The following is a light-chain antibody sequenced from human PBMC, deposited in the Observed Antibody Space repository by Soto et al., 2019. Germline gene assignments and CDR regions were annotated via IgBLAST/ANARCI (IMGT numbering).Light chain of an antibody. CDR2: DAS. CDR3: QQYGSSVFT. J-gene: IGKJ2*01. Sequence: DIVLTQSPAALSLSPGERATLSCGASQSVAGNFLAWYQHKPGLAPRLLIYDASIRANGIPDRFSGGGSGTDFTLTISRLEPEDFAVYYCQQYGSSVFTFGQGTKVDIK. V-gene: IGKV3D-20*01. CDR1: QSVAGNF.